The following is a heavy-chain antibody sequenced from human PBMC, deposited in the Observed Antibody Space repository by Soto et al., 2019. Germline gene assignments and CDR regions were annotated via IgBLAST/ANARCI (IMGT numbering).Heavy chain of an antibody. Sequence: PGESLKISCKGSGYSFTSYWITWVRQMPGKGLEWMGRIDPSDSYTNYSPSFQGHVTISADKSISTAYLQWSSLKASDTAMYYCARHSPYYYDSSGYLIGAPTMIDFPSPLQPLPWG. J-gene: IGHJ5*02. CDR3: ARHSPYYYDSSGYLIGAPTMIDFPSPLQPLP. CDR2: IDPSDSYT. V-gene: IGHV5-10-1*01. D-gene: IGHD3-22*01. CDR1: GYSFTSYW.